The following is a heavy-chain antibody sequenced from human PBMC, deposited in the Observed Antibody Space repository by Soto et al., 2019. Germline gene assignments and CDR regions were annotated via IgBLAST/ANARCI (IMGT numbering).Heavy chain of an antibody. CDR3: AREYCDSTRCFLPDY. CDR2: INPYNGNT. CDR1: GYTFTSYG. J-gene: IGHJ4*02. Sequence: ASVKVSCKASGYTFTSYGLSWVRQAPGQGLEWMGWINPYNGNTKDTQKLQGRVTVTTDTSTSTAYMELRSLRSDDTAVYYCAREYCDSTRCFLPDYWGQGALVTVSS. V-gene: IGHV1-18*01. D-gene: IGHD2-2*01.